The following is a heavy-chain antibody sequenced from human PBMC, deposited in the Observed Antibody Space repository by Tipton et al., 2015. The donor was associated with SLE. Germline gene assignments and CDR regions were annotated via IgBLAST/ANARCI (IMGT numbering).Heavy chain of an antibody. Sequence: TLSLTCAVYGGSFSGYYWSWIRQPPGKGLEWIGEINHSGSTSYNPSLKSRVTISVDTSKNQFSLKLSSVTAADTAVYYCARYQGAVAIDYWGQGTLVTVSS. CDR3: ARYQGAVAIDY. J-gene: IGHJ4*02. V-gene: IGHV4-34*01. CDR1: GGSFSGYY. CDR2: INHSGST. D-gene: IGHD6-19*01.